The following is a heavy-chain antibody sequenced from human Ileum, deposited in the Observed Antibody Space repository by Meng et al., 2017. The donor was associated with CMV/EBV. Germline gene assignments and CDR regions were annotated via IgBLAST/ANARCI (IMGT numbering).Heavy chain of an antibody. J-gene: IGHJ4*02. V-gene: IGHV4-39*07. CDR2: MRSSGSS. CDR3: ARDSSGVSGTFDS. CDR1: GGSSSTSTDY. Sequence: QLQLHGSGPGLGKPSETLSLTCTVTGGSSSTSTDYWGWVRLHPGKGLEWIGLMRSSGSSFYSPSLRSRVTMSVDTSKNQFSLKVNSVTAADTAVYYCARDSSGVSGTFDSWGQGTLVTVSS. D-gene: IGHD5/OR15-5a*01.